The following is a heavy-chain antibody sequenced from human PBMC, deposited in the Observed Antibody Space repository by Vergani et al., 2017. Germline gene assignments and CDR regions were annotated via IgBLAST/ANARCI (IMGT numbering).Heavy chain of an antibody. CDR1: RFDFSDYY. CDR3: ARKTFYYDNIKGWFGP. D-gene: IGHD3-16*01. Sequence: QGQLVESGGGLVKPGGSLRLSCAASRFDFSDYYMSWIRQAPGKGLEWISYISNSGNTINYADSVKGRFIVSRDNAKKSLYLQMNSLRVEDTAVYYCARKTFYYDNIKGWFGPWGQGTLVTVSS. V-gene: IGHV3-11*04. J-gene: IGHJ5*02. CDR2: ISNSGNTI.